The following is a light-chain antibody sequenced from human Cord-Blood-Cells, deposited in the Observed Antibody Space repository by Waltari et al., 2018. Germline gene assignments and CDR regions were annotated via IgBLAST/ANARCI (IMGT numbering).Light chain of an antibody. V-gene: IGKV1-39*01. J-gene: IGKJ1*01. Sequence: DIQMTQSPPSLYASVGDRVTITCRASQSISSYLNWYQQKPGKAPKLLIYAASSLQSGVPSRFSGSGSGTDFTLTISSLQPEDFATYYCQQSYSTPRTFGQGTKVEIK. CDR2: AAS. CDR3: QQSYSTPRT. CDR1: QSISSY.